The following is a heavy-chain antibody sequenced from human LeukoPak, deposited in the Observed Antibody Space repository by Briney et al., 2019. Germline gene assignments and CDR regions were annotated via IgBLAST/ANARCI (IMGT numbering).Heavy chain of an antibody. CDR1: GFTFDDYG. V-gene: IGHV3-20*04. J-gene: IGHJ3*02. CDR2: INWNGGGT. CDR3: ARVNYDSSGYYNDAFDI. Sequence: PGGSLRLSCAASGFTFDDYGMSWVRQAPGKGLEWVSGINWNGGGTGYADSVKGRFTISRDNAKNSLYLQMNSLRAEDTALYYCARVNYDSSGYYNDAFDIWGQGTMVTVSS. D-gene: IGHD3-22*01.